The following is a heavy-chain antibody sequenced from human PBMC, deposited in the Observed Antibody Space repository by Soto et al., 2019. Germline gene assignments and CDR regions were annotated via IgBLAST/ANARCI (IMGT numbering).Heavy chain of an antibody. CDR3: ARHIYGWGSTYFDY. V-gene: IGHV4-59*08. J-gene: IGHJ4*02. CDR2: IYYSGST. CDR1: GGSISSYY. D-gene: IGHD3-16*01. Sequence: QVQLQESGPGLVKPSETLSLTCTVSGGSISSYYWSWIRQPPGKGLEWIGYIYYSGSTNYNPSLKGRATISEDTSKNHSSRKLNSMPAADPAVYYWARHIYGWGSTYFDYWGQGPLATVPS.